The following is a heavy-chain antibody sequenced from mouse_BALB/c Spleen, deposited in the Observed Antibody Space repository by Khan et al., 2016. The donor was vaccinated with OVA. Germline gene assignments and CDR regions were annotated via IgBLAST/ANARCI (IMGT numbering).Heavy chain of an antibody. J-gene: IGHJ2*01. Sequence: QVQLQQSGPELVRPGVSVKISCKGSGYTFTDYAMYWVKQSHAKSLEWIGLISTYSGNTNYNQKFKGKATMTVDKSSSTAYMELARLTSEDSAMXYCARPAYDGYYDYWGQGTTLTVSS. CDR1: GYTFTDYA. CDR2: ISTYSGNT. V-gene: IGHV1S137*01. CDR3: ARPAYDGYYDY. D-gene: IGHD2-3*01.